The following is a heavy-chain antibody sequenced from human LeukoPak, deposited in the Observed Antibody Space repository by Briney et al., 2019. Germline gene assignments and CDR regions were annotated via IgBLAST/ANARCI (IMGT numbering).Heavy chain of an antibody. CDR1: GFTFSNYW. J-gene: IGHJ4*02. CDR2: INTDGSST. V-gene: IGHV3-74*01. CDR3: ARDFYDILTAFDY. Sequence: GGSLRLSCAASGFTFSNYWMFWVRQVPGKGLVWVSRINTDGSSTTYADSVKGRFTISRDNAKNTLYLQMNSLRAEDTAVYYCARDFYDILTAFDYWGQGTLVTVSS. D-gene: IGHD3-9*01.